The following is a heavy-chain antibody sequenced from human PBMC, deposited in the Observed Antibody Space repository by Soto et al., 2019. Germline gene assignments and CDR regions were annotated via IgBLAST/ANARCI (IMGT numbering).Heavy chain of an antibody. CDR1: GFTFSSYG. V-gene: IGHV3-33*01. CDR3: ARAPGYSYGYYYYYGMDV. D-gene: IGHD5-18*01. J-gene: IGHJ6*02. Sequence: GGSLRLSCAASGFTFSSYGMHWVRQAPCKGLEWVAVIWYDGSNKYYADSMKGRFTISRDNSKNTLYLQMNSLRAEDTAVYYCARAPGYSYGYYYYYGMDVWGQGTTVTVSS. CDR2: IWYDGSNK.